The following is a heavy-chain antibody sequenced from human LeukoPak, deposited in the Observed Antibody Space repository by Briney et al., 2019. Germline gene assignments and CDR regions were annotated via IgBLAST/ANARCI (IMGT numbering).Heavy chain of an antibody. Sequence: GGSLRLSCAASGLHFSSYVMNWVRQAAGKGPEWVSYISSLGSIIYYADSVNGRFTISRDNAKNSLYLQMNSLRAEDTAVYYCARGGLPKPFDYWGQGTLVTVSS. CDR2: ISSLGSII. CDR3: ARGGLPKPFDY. CDR1: GLHFSSYV. V-gene: IGHV3-48*03. D-gene: IGHD1-14*01. J-gene: IGHJ4*02.